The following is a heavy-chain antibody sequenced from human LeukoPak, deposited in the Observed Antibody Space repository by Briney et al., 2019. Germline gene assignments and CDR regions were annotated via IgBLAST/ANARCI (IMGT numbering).Heavy chain of an antibody. CDR1: GFTFDDYA. V-gene: IGHV3-9*01. Sequence: GGSLRLSCAASGFTFDDYAMHWVRQAPGKGLEWVSGISWNSGSIGYADSVKGRFTISRDNAKNSLYLQMNSLRAEDTALYYCAKGPYYDFWRDFNWFDPWGQGTLVTVSS. J-gene: IGHJ5*02. D-gene: IGHD3-3*01. CDR3: AKGPYYDFWRDFNWFDP. CDR2: ISWNSGSI.